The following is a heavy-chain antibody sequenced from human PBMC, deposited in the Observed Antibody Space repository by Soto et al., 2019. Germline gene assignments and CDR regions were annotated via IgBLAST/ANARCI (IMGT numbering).Heavy chain of an antibody. D-gene: IGHD7-27*01. CDR2: INRDGSST. J-gene: IGHJ3*02. V-gene: IGHV3-74*01. CDR1: GFTFSSYW. CDR3: AGWGTVKYTDAFDI. Sequence: EVQLVESGGGLVNPGGSLRLSCAASGFTFSSYWMDWVRQAPGKGLVWVSRINRDGSSTRYADSVKGRFTISRDNAKNTLYLQMKSLRAEDTAVYYCAGWGTVKYTDAFDIWGQGTMVTVSS.